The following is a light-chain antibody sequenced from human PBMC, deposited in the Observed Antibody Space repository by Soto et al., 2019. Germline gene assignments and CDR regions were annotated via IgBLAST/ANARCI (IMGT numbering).Light chain of an antibody. CDR2: EVS. V-gene: IGLV2-23*01. CDR3: CSYTDSSTLHD. Sequence: QSVLTQPASVSGSPGQSITISCTGTSSDVGSYNLVSWYQQHPGKAPKLMIYEVSKRPSGVSNRFSGSKSGNTAPLTISGLQAEDEADYYGCSYTDSSTLHDSGTVTEVT. CDR1: SSDVGSYNL. J-gene: IGLJ1*01.